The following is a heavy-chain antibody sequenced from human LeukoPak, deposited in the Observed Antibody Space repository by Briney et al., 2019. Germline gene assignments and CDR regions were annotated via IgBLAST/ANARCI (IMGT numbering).Heavy chain of an antibody. V-gene: IGHV1-18*01. CDR2: ISAYNGYT. Sequence: ASVKVSFKASGYIFTSYGISWVRQAPGQGLEWMGWISAYNGYTNYAQELQGRVTMITDTSTSTAYMELRSLMSDDTAVYFCARGRRRLQPFDIWGQGTMVTVSS. J-gene: IGHJ3*02. CDR3: ARGRRRLQPFDI. D-gene: IGHD5-12*01. CDR1: GYIFTSYG.